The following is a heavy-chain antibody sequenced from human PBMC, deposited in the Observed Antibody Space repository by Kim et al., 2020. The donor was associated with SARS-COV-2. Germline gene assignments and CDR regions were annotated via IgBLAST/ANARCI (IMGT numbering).Heavy chain of an antibody. V-gene: IGHV1-18*01. CDR3: AREGSDPYYDFWSGYYYYFDY. CDR1: GYTFTSYG. Sequence: ASVKVSCKASGYTFTSYGISWVRQAPGQGLEWMGWISAYNGNTNYAQKLQGRVTMTTDTSTSTAYMELRSLRSDDTAVYYCAREGSDPYYDFWSGYYYYFDYWGQGTLVTVSS. CDR2: ISAYNGNT. D-gene: IGHD3-3*01. J-gene: IGHJ4*02.